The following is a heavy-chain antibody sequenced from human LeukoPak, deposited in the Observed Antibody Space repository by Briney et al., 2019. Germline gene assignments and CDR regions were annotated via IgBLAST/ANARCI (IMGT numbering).Heavy chain of an antibody. CDR2: ISSNGGDT. V-gene: IGHV3-64*01. CDR1: GFTFSTYP. CDR3: ARVRSYDSGVYYYDY. D-gene: IGHD3-22*01. J-gene: IGHJ4*02. Sequence: GGSLRLSCVASGFTFSTYPMHWVRQAPGKGLEYVSAISSNGGDTYYTNSVKGRFTISRDNAKNTLYLQMGSLRAEDMAVYYCARVRSYDSGVYYYDYWGQGTLVTVSS.